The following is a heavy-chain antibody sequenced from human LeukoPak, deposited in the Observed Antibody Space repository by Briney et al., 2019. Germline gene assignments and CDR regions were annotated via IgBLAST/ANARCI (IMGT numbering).Heavy chain of an antibody. CDR1: GGSISSYY. J-gene: IGHJ3*02. D-gene: IGHD5-18*01. Sequence: SETLSLTCTVSGGSISSYYWSWIRQPPGKGLEWIGYIYYSGSTNYNPSLKSRVTISVDTSKNQFSLKLSSVTAADTAVYYCASRSVDTAMDDAFDIWGQGTMVTVSS. CDR3: ASRSVDTAMDDAFDI. CDR2: IYYSGST. V-gene: IGHV4-59*08.